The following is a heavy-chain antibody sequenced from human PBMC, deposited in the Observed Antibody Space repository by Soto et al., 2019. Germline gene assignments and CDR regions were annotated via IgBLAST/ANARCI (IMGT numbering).Heavy chain of an antibody. CDR3: TGEIGRTKYLVS. Sequence: QVQLVQSGAEVKKPGASVKVSCKASGYTFTTYHVHWVRQAPGQGLEWMGVINPSGTWTLYTQKFQGRVTMTRDTSTNTVYMEMYSLTSEDTAVYYCTGEIGRTKYLVSWGQGTLVTVSS. J-gene: IGHJ4*02. CDR1: GYTFTTYH. V-gene: IGHV1-46*03. D-gene: IGHD1-7*01. CDR2: INPSGTWT.